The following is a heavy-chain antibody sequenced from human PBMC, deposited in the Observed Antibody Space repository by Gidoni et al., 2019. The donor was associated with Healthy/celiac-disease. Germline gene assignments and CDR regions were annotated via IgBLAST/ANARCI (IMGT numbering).Heavy chain of an antibody. V-gene: IGHV4-61*02. J-gene: IGHJ6*02. D-gene: IGHD1-26*01. Sequence: QVQLQESGPGLVKPSQTLSLPCTVSGGSLSSGSYYWSWIRQPAGKGLEWIGRIYTSGSTNYNPSLKSRVTISVDTSKNQFSLKLSSVTAADTAVYYCARDSGSYSTGMDVWGQGTTVTVSS. CDR2: IYTSGST. CDR3: ARDSGSYSTGMDV. CDR1: GGSLSSGSYY.